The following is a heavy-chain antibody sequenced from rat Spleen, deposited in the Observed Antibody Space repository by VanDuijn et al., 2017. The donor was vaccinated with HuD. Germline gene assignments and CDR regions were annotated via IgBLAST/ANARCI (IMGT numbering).Heavy chain of an antibody. Sequence: EVQLVESGGGLVQPGGSLNLSCAASGFTFSNYDMAWVRQAPTKGLEWVASISPSGRNTYYRDSVKGRFTVSRDNAKSTLYLQMNSLRSEDTATYYCTRGYAHYWGQGVMVTVSS. CDR2: ISPSGRNT. D-gene: IGHD1-12*03. J-gene: IGHJ2*01. CDR3: TRGYAHY. CDR1: GFTFSNYD. V-gene: IGHV5S23*01.